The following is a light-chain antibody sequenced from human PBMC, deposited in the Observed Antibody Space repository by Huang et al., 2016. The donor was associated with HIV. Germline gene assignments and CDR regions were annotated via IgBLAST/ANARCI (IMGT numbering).Light chain of an antibody. V-gene: IGKV1-9*01. J-gene: IGKJ1*01. Sequence: IQLTQSPSSLSESVGDRVTITCRASQGISSYLAWYQQRPGKAPKLLIYAASTLQTGVPSRFSGSGSGTAFTLTINSLQPEDFATYYCQQVNNYPWTFGQGTKVEIK. CDR2: AAS. CDR1: QGISSY. CDR3: QQVNNYPWT.